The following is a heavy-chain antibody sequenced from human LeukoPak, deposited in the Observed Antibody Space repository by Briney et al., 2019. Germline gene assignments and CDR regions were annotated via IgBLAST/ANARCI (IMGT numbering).Heavy chain of an antibody. CDR2: IFYSGST. Sequence: SETLSLTCTVSGASITSYYWSWIRQPPGKGLEWIGYIFYSGSTNYNPSLKGRVTMSADTSKNQFSLKLSSVTAADTAVYYCARAARPHYWFDYWGQGTLVTVSS. V-gene: IGHV4-59*12. CDR3: ARAARPHYWFDY. D-gene: IGHD6-6*01. CDR1: GASITSYY. J-gene: IGHJ4*02.